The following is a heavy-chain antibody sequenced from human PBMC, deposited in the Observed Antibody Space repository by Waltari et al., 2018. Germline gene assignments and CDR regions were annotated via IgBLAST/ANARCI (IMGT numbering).Heavy chain of an antibody. CDR2: INHSGST. Sequence: QVQLQQWGAGLLKPSETLSLTCAVYGGSFSGYYWSWIRQPPGKGLEWIVEINHSGSTNYNPSLKSRVTISVDTSKNQFSLKLSSVTAADTAVYYCARRYGWYSSSWNYWGQGTLVTVSS. CDR3: ARRYGWYSSSWNY. CDR1: GGSFSGYY. D-gene: IGHD6-13*01. J-gene: IGHJ4*02. V-gene: IGHV4-34*01.